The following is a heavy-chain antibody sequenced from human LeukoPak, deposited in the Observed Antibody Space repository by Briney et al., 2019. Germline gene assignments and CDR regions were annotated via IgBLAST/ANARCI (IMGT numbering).Heavy chain of an antibody. CDR3: ARAPGIAAAGTHFDF. J-gene: IGHJ4*02. CDR2: VYYSGTT. Sequence: SETLSLTCTVSGGSISSSSYFWGWIRQPPGKGLEWIGNVYYSGTTYYNASLKSRVTISVDTSKNQFSLNLSSVTAGDTAVYYCARAPGIAAAGTHFDFWGQGTLVTVSS. D-gene: IGHD6-13*01. V-gene: IGHV4-39*07. CDR1: GGSISSSSYF.